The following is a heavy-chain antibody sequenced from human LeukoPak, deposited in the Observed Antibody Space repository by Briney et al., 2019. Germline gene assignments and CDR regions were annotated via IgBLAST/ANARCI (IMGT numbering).Heavy chain of an antibody. J-gene: IGHJ4*02. V-gene: IGHV4-59*01. CDR3: ARGRKSPMVRGVISTYFDY. Sequence: SETLSLTCTVSGGSISSYYRSWIRQPPGKGLEWIGYIYYSGSTNYNPSLKSRVTISVDTSKNQFSLKLSSVTAADTAVYYCARGRKSPMVRGVISTYFDYWGQGTLVTVSS. CDR2: IYYSGST. CDR1: GGSISSYY. D-gene: IGHD3-10*01.